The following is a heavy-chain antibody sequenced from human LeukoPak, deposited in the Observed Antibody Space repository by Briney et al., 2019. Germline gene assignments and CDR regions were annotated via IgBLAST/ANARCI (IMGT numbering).Heavy chain of an antibody. CDR2: IYSGGST. V-gene: IGHV3-53*05. J-gene: IGHJ6*03. CDR3: ARVTSYYYYYMDV. CDR1: GFTVSSNY. Sequence: GGSLRLSCAASGFTVSSNYMSWVRQAPGKGLEWVLVIYSGGSTYYADSVKGRFTISRDNSKNTLYLQMNSLRAEDTAVYYCARVTSYYYYYMDVWGKGTTVTVSS.